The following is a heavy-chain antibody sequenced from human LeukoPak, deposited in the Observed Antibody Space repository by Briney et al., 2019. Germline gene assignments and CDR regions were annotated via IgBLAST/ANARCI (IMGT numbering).Heavy chain of an antibody. Sequence: SQTLSLTCTVSGGSISSGGYYWSWIRQHPGKGLEWIWYIYYSGSTYYNLYLKCRVTISVDTSKHQYSLKLSSVTAADTAVYYCARDSYYDSSGYYYGFDPWGQGTLVTVSS. V-gene: IGHV4-31*03. CDR1: GGSISSGGYY. J-gene: IGHJ5*02. D-gene: IGHD3-22*01. CDR2: IYYSGST. CDR3: ARDSYYDSSGYYYGFDP.